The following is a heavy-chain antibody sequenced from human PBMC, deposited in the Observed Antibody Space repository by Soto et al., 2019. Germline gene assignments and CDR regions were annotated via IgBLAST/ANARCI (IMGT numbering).Heavy chain of an antibody. V-gene: IGHV4-59*01. CDR3: ARSGGYCSGGSCYSLTWFDP. D-gene: IGHD2-15*01. J-gene: IGHJ5*02. CDR2: IYYSGST. CDR1: GGSISSYY. Sequence: SETLSLTCTVSGGSISSYYWSWIRQPPGKGLEWIGYIYYSGSTNYNPSLKSRVTISVDTSKNQFSLKLSSVTAADTAVYYCARSGGYCSGGSCYSLTWFDPWGQGTLVTVSS.